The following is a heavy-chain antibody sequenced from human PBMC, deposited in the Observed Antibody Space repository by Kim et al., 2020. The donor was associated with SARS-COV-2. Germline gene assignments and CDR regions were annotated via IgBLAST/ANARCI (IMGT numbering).Heavy chain of an antibody. V-gene: IGHV3-33*01. D-gene: IGHD7-27*01. J-gene: IGHJ3*02. Sequence: GGSLRLSCAASGFTFSSYGMHWVRQAPGKGLEWVAVIWYDGSNKYYADSVKGRFTISRDNSKNTLYLQMNSLRAEDTAVYYCARDLTPFVAFDIWGQGTMLTV. CDR3: ARDLTPFVAFDI. CDR2: IWYDGSNK. CDR1: GFTFSSYG.